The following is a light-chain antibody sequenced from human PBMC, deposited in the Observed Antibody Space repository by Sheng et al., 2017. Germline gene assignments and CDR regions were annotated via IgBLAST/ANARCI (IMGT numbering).Light chain of an antibody. CDR2: GRR. J-gene: IGLJ3*02. CDR1: DLRTYY. CDR3: NCRDASRTLWL. V-gene: IGLV3-19*01. Sequence: SSEVTQDPSVSVALGQTVRVTCQGDDLRTYYASWYQQKPGQAPVLVSYGRRYRPSGIPDRFSASGSGDTSTLTITGAQAEDEAVYYCNCRDASRTLWLFGGGTRLTVL.